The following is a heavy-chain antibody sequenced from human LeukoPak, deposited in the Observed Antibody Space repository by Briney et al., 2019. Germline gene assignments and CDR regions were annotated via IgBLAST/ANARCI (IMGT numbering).Heavy chain of an antibody. D-gene: IGHD2-21*02. J-gene: IGHJ4*02. CDR3: VGEGCGGDCYSREDY. CDR2: MQYDGSDK. CDR1: GFSFSDYS. Sequence: GGSLRLSCAASGFSFSDYSMTWVRQAPCKGLEWVTFMQYDGSDKFYADSVKGRFTISRDNSKNTLYLQMNSLRAEDTAVYYCVGEGCGGDCYSREDYWGQGTLVTVSS. V-gene: IGHV3-30*04.